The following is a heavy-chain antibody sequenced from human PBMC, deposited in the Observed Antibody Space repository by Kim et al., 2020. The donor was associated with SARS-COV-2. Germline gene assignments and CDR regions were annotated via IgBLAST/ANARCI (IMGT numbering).Heavy chain of an antibody. J-gene: IGHJ4*02. CDR2: ISGSGGST. V-gene: IGHV3-23*01. D-gene: IGHD4-17*01. CDR1: GFTFSSYA. CDR3: AKDAESTTVTTSLFDY. Sequence: GGSLRLSCAASGFTFSSYAMSWVHQAPGKGLEWVSAISGSGGSTYYADSVKGRFTISRDNSKNTLYLQMNSLRAEDTAVYYCAKDAESTTVTTSLFDYWGQGTLVTVSS.